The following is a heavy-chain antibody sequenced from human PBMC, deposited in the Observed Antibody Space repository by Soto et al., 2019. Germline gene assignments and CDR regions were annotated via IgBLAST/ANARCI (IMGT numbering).Heavy chain of an antibody. V-gene: IGHV3-23*01. J-gene: IGHJ4*02. CDR2: ISGSGDST. D-gene: IGHD2-2*01. CDR3: AKRGCSSSTCYHTDFDY. CDR1: GFTFNNYA. Sequence: EVQLLESGGGLVQPGGSLRLSCAASGFTFNNYAMSWVRQAPGKGLEWVSAISGSGDSTYYADSVKGRFTISRDNSKNTPYLQMNSLRAEDAAVFYCAKRGCSSSTCYHTDFDYWGQGTLVTVSS.